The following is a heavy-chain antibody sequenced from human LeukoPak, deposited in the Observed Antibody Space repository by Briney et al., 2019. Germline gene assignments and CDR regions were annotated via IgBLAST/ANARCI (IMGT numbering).Heavy chain of an antibody. CDR2: IYYSGST. D-gene: IGHD4-17*01. CDR1: GGSISSYY. CDR3: ARVPYGDYVVFDY. J-gene: IGHJ4*02. V-gene: IGHV4-59*01. Sequence: PSETLSLTCTVSGGSISSYYWSWIRQPPGKGLEWIGYIYYSGSTNYNPSLKSRVTISVDTSKNQFSLKLSSVTAADTAVYYCARVPYGDYVVFDYWGQGTLVTVSS.